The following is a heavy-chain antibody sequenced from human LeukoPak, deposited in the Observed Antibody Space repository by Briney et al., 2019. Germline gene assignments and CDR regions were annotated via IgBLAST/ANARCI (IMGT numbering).Heavy chain of an antibody. CDR1: GFTFSSYS. J-gene: IGHJ5*02. Sequence: GGSLRLSCAASGFTFSSYSMNWVRQAPGKGLEWVSYISSSSSTIYYAGSVKGRFTISRDNAKNSLYLQMNSLRAEDTAVYYCARDRSGDEDFWSGYYTNYFDPWGQGTLVTVSS. CDR2: ISSSSSTI. CDR3: ARDRSGDEDFWSGYYTNYFDP. V-gene: IGHV3-48*01. D-gene: IGHD3-3*01.